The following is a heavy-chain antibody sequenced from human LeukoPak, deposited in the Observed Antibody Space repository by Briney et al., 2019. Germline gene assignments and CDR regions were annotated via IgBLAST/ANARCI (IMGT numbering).Heavy chain of an antibody. V-gene: IGHV4-34*01. CDR3: ARRRVTTRADFDY. CDR2: INHSGST. Sequence: SETLSLTCAVYGGSFSGYYWSWIRQPPGKGLEWIGEINHSGSTNYNPSLKSRVTISVDTSKNQFSLKLSSVTAADTAVYYCARRRVTTRADFDYWGQGTLVTVSS. CDR1: GGSFSGYY. D-gene: IGHD4-17*01. J-gene: IGHJ4*02.